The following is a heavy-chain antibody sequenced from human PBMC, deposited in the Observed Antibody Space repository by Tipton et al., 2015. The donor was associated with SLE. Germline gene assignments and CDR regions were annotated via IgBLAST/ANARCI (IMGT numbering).Heavy chain of an antibody. V-gene: IGHV3-11*01. CDR1: GFTFSDYY. CDR2: ISNDDLTI. Sequence: SLRLSCAASGFTFSDYYMSWIRQAPGKGLEWISFISNDDLTIYYADSVRGRFTISRDNARNSLYLQMNSLRVEDTAVYYCARLGGLEVATGYYFDFWGQGTLVPVSS. J-gene: IGHJ4*02. CDR3: ARLGGLEVATGYYFDF. D-gene: IGHD5-24*01.